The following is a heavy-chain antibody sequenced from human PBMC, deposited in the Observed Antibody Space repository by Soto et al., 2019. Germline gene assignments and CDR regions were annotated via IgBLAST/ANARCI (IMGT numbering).Heavy chain of an antibody. CDR3: ARRYGPSFDY. CDR2: IYYSGST. V-gene: IGHV4-61*08. D-gene: IGHD4-17*01. Sequence: SETLSLTCTVSGGSISSGDYYWSWIRQPPGKGLEWIGYIYYSGSTNYNPSLKSRVTISVDTSKNQFSLKLSSVTAAGTAVYYCARRYGPSFDYWGQGTLVTVSS. J-gene: IGHJ4*02. CDR1: GGSISSGDYY.